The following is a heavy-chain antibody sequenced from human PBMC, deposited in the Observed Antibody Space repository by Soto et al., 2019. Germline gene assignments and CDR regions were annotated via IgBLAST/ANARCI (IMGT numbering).Heavy chain of an antibody. Sequence: QVQLVQSGAEEKKPGASVKVSCKASGYTFTSYAMHWVRQAPGQRLEWMGWINAGNGNTKYSQKFQGRVTITRDTSASTAYMELSSLRSEDTAVYYCARTYYYDSSGIRYYFDYWGQGTLVTVSS. CDR2: INAGNGNT. V-gene: IGHV1-3*05. CDR1: GYTFTSYA. CDR3: ARTYYYDSSGIRYYFDY. J-gene: IGHJ4*02. D-gene: IGHD3-22*01.